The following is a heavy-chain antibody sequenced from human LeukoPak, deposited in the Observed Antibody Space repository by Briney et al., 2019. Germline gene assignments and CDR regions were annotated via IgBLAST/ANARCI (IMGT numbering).Heavy chain of an antibody. CDR2: ISYEGGTQ. Sequence: GMSLRLSCAASGVTLSPYGVHWVRQAPGKGLEWVAVISYEGGTQHYADSVKGRFIISRDNPRNTLYLQMNILRTEDTAVYYCAKEGTPQVSTWYDLWGQGTQVIVSS. CDR3: AKEGTPQVSTWYDL. D-gene: IGHD3-10*01. J-gene: IGHJ5*02. V-gene: IGHV3-30*18. CDR1: GVTLSPYG.